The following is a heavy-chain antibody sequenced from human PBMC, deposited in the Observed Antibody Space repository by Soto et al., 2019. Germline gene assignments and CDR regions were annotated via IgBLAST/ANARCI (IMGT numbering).Heavy chain of an antibody. CDR3: AYIAVAGELSNWFDP. V-gene: IGHV3-21*01. Sequence: PGGSLRLSCAASGFTFSSYSMNWVRQAPGKGLEWVSSISSSSSYIYYADSVKGRFTISRDNAKNSLYLQMNSLRAEDTAVYYCAYIAVAGELSNWFDPWGQGTLVTVSS. D-gene: IGHD6-19*01. J-gene: IGHJ5*02. CDR1: GFTFSSYS. CDR2: ISSSSSYI.